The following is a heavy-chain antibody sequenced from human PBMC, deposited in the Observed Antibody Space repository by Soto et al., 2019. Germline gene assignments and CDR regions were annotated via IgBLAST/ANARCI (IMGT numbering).Heavy chain of an antibody. CDR2: FIHIFGTA. J-gene: IGHJ3*02. D-gene: IGHD4-17*01. CDR1: GGTFSSYS. V-gene: IGHV1-69*01. CDR3: ARGGYGDSRNAFDI. Sequence: QVQLVQSGAEVKKHGSSVKVSCKASGGTFSSYSISWVRQAPGQGLEWMGGFIHIFGTANYAQKFQGRVTITADEATSTDYMERRSLRSEDTAVYYCARGGYGDSRNAFDIWGQGPKVTVSS.